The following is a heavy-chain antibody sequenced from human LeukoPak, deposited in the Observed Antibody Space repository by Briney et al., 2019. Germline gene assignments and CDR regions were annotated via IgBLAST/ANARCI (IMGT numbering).Heavy chain of an antibody. D-gene: IGHD6-13*01. V-gene: IGHV3-30-3*01. CDR3: ATGGSSWSGDY. J-gene: IGHJ4*02. Sequence: GGSLRLSCAASGFTFSSYAMHWVRQAPGKGLEWVAVISYDGSNKYYADSVKGRFTISRDNSKNTLYVQMNSLRPEDTAVYYCATGGSSWSGDYWGQGTLVTVSS. CDR2: ISYDGSNK. CDR1: GFTFSSYA.